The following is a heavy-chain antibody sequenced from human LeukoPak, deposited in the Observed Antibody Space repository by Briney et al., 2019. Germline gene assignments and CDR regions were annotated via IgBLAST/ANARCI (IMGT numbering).Heavy chain of an antibody. D-gene: IGHD6-19*01. CDR1: GYTLTELS. J-gene: IGHJ6*03. CDR3: GTESVDNYYMEV. V-gene: IGHV1-24*01. Sequence: GASVKVSCKVSGYTLTELSMHWVRQPPGKGLEWMGGFDPEDGETIYAQKFQGRVSMTEDTSTDTAYMELSSLRSEDTAVYYCGTESVDNYYMEVWGKGTTVTVSS. CDR2: FDPEDGET.